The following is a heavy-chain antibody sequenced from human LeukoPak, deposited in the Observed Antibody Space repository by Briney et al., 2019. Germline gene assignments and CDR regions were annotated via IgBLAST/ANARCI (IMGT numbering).Heavy chain of an antibody. J-gene: IGHJ4*02. CDR1: GGSIRSYY. CDR2: IYYSGNT. D-gene: IGHD6-13*01. Sequence: SETLSLTCTVSGGSIRSYYWSWIRQPPGKGLEWIGYIYYSGNTNYNPSLKSRVTISVDTSKNQFSLRLSSVTAADTAVYYCARTSTAAAGTIDDWGQGTLVTVSS. CDR3: ARTSTAAAGTIDD. V-gene: IGHV4-59*08.